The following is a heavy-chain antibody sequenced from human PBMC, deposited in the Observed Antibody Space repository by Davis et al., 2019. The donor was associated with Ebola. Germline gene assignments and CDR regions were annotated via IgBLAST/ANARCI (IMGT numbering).Heavy chain of an antibody. Sequence: GASLKISCTDSVITFSSYAMSWVRQAPGKGLEWVSAISGSGGRTYYADSVKGRFTISRDNSKKTLYLQMNSLRAEDTAVYYCAKSGLSFGVVKYHYGMDVWGKGTTVTVSS. CDR2: ISGSGGRT. V-gene: IGHV3-23*01. CDR1: VITFSSYA. CDR3: AKSGLSFGVVKYHYGMDV. J-gene: IGHJ6*04. D-gene: IGHD3-3*01.